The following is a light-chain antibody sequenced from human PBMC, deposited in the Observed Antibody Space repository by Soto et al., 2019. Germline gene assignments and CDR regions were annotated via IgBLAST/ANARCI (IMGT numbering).Light chain of an antibody. J-gene: IGKJ2*01. Sequence: EIVMTQSPATLSVSPGERATLSCRASQSVSSNLAWYQQKPGQAPRLLIYDASTRATGIPARFSGSGSGTEFTLTISSLQSEDFALYYCQQYNNWRQKYNFGQGTKLEIK. CDR2: DAS. V-gene: IGKV3-15*01. CDR3: QQYNNWRQKYN. CDR1: QSVSSN.